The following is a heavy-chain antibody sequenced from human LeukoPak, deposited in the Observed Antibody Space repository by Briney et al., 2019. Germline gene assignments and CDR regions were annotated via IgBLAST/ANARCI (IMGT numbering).Heavy chain of an antibody. CDR3: ARGTLSMYYMDV. CDR1: GDSMNTYF. CDR2: IYNSGRT. D-gene: IGHD2/OR15-2a*01. V-gene: IGHV4-59*01. Sequence: PSETLSLTCTVSGDSMNTYFWSWIRQPPGKGLEWIANIYNSGRTNYNPSLKSRVAISLETSKNQFSLRLSSVNAADTAVYYCARGTLSMYYMDVWGKGTTVTISS. J-gene: IGHJ6*03.